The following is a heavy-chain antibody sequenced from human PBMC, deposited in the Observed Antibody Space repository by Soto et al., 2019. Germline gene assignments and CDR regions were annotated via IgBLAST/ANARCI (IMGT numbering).Heavy chain of an antibody. CDR1: GGNISSCYCS. J-gene: IGHJ4*02. Sequence: TLETMPHTYTVAGGNISSCYCSWGRKRQPPGKGLEWIGDINHSGSTNDNPSLKSRVTISVDTSKNQFSLKLTSVTAADTAVYYCARDKITGLFDYWGQGTLVTVSS. CDR2: INHSGST. CDR3: ARDKITGLFDY. D-gene: IGHD2-8*02. V-gene: IGHV4-39*07.